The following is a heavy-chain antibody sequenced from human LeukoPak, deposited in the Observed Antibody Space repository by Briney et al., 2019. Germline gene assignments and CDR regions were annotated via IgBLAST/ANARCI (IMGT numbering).Heavy chain of an antibody. V-gene: IGHV4-30-4*01. Sequence: PSETLSLTCTVSGGSISSGDYYWRWIRQPPGKGLEWMGYIYYSGSTYYSPPLKSRVTISVDTSKNQFSLKLSSVTAADTAVYYCAGMTTVTTVTHDYWGQGTLVTVSS. D-gene: IGHD4-11*01. CDR2: IYYSGST. J-gene: IGHJ4*02. CDR1: GGSISSGDYY. CDR3: AGMTTVTTVTHDY.